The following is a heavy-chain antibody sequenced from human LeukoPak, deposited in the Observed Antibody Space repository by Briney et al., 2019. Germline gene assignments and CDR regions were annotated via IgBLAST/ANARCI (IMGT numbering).Heavy chain of an antibody. V-gene: IGHV3-7*01. J-gene: IGHJ3*02. CDR1: GFTFSSYW. CDR2: IKPDGSER. Sequence: GGSLRLSCAASGFTFSSYWMAWVRQNPGKGLEWVANIKPDGSERNHVDSVKGRFTISRDNAKNSLYLQMNSLRAEDTAVYYYARDVLGGAFDIWGQGTMVTVSS. D-gene: IGHD2-8*02. CDR3: ARDVLGGAFDI.